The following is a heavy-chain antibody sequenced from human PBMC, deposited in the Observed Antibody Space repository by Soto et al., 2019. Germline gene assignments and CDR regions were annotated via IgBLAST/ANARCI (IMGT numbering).Heavy chain of an antibody. CDR3: ARRTGYSSSWYYYYGMDV. D-gene: IGHD6-13*01. V-gene: IGHV4-34*01. Sequence: SETLSLTCAVYGGSFSGYYWSWIRQPPGKGLEWIGEINHSGSTNYNPSLKSRVTISVDTSKNQFSLKLSSVTAADTAVYYCARRTGYSSSWYYYYGMDVWGQGTTVTVSS. CDR2: INHSGST. CDR1: GGSFSGYY. J-gene: IGHJ6*02.